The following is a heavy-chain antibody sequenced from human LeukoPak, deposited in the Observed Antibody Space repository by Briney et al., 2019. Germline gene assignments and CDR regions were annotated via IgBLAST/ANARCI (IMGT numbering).Heavy chain of an antibody. V-gene: IGHV3-53*01. Sequence: GGSLRLSCAASGFTFSSYAMSWARQAPGKGLEWVSVIYSGGSTYYADSVKGRFTISRDNSKNTLYLQMSSLRAEDTAVYYCARSGYGVAFDIWGQGTMVTVSS. J-gene: IGHJ3*02. CDR2: IYSGGST. D-gene: IGHD5-12*01. CDR3: ARSGYGVAFDI. CDR1: GFTFSSYA.